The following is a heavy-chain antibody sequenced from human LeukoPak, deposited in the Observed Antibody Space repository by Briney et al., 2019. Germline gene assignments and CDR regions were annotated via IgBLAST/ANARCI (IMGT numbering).Heavy chain of an antibody. Sequence: TSGTLSLACAVSGGSGGSISSSNYWSWVRQPPGKGLEWIGEIYHSGSTNYNPSLKSRVTISVDTSKNQFSLKLSSVTAADTAVYYCARSGGYYYYGMDVWGQGTTVTVSS. CDR3: ARSGGYYYYGMDV. CDR2: IYHSGST. D-gene: IGHD3-10*01. J-gene: IGHJ6*02. CDR1: GGSGGSISSSNY. V-gene: IGHV4-4*02.